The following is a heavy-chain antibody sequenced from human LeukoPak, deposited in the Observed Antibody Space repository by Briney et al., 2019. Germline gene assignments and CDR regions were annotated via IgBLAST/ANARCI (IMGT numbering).Heavy chain of an antibody. V-gene: IGHV3-48*01. CDR1: GFTFSSYS. CDR3: AREGLPLDIVVVPAANWFDP. Sequence: GGSLRLSCAASGFTFSSYSVNWVRQAPGKGLEWVSYISSSSSTIYYADSVKGRFTISRDNSKNTLYLQMNSLRAEDTAVYYCAREGLPLDIVVVPAANWFDPWGQGTLVTVSS. J-gene: IGHJ5*02. CDR2: ISSSSSTI. D-gene: IGHD2-2*01.